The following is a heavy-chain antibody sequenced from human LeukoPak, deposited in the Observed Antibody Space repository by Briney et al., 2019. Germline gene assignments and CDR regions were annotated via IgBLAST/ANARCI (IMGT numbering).Heavy chain of an antibody. V-gene: IGHV3-23*01. D-gene: IGHD3-22*01. Sequence: GGSLRLSCAASRFTFSSYAMSWVRQAPGKGLEWVSSISGSGGSTYYADSVKGRFTISRDNSKNTLYLQMNSLRAEDTAVYYCAKSSYYDSSGFYREYYFDYWGQGTLVTVSS. CDR1: RFTFSSYA. J-gene: IGHJ4*02. CDR2: ISGSGGST. CDR3: AKSSYYDSSGFYREYYFDY.